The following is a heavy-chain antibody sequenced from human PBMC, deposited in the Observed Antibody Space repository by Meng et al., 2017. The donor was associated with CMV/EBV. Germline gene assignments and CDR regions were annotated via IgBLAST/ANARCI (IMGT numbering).Heavy chain of an antibody. CDR1: GFTFSSYA. Sequence: GGSLRLSCAASGFTFSSYAMHWVRQAPGKGLEWVAVISYDGSNKYYADSVKGRFTISRDDSKNTAYLQMNSLKTEDAAVYYCTRVSTQDYDFGTYYYYGMDVWGQGTTVTVSS. CDR3: TRVSTQDYDFGTYYYYGMDV. J-gene: IGHJ6*02. D-gene: IGHD3-3*01. CDR2: ISYDGSNK. V-gene: IGHV3-30-3*01.